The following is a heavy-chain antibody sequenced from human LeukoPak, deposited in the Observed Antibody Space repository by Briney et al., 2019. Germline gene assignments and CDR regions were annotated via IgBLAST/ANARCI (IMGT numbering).Heavy chain of an antibody. CDR1: GFTFGSYA. CDR2: IFGSGGSA. CDR3: GKTTTGYSSGQKPAWPVDY. Sequence: GGSLRLACEASGFTFGSYAMYWVRQAPRKGMEWVAGIFGSGGSAHYADSAKGRFTISSDNSKNTVYLQINSLRAEDTAVYYCGKTTTGYSSGQKPAWPVDYWGQGTLVTVSS. J-gene: IGHJ4*02. V-gene: IGHV3-23*01. D-gene: IGHD6-19*01.